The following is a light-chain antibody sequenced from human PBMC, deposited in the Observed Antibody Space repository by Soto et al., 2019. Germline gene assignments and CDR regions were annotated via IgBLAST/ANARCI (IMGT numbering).Light chain of an antibody. CDR1: QSIGNY. CDR2: SAS. CDR3: QQSFRPHIT. Sequence: DIQMTQSPVSLSASLGDRVTITCRASQSIGNYLNWYQQKPGEVPKLLIYSASSLQSGVPSRFSGSASGTDFTLSISNLQPEDFATYYCQQSFRPHITFGQGTRLEI. J-gene: IGKJ5*01. V-gene: IGKV1-39*01.